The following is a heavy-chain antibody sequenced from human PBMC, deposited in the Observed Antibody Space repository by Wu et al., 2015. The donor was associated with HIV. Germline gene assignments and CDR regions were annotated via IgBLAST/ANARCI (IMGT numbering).Heavy chain of an antibody. CDR2: ISAQNGNT. CDR3: ARGRQLELIDDAFDI. CDR1: GYIFSDYG. V-gene: IGHV1-18*01. J-gene: IGHJ3*02. D-gene: IGHD6-6*01. Sequence: VQLVQSGSEVKKPGASVKVACKSSGYIFSDYGINWVRQAPGEGLEWMGWISAQNGNTKYAQKFQARVTMTTDTSSSTAYMELRSLRSDDTAVYFCARGRQLELIDDAFDIWGQGTMVTVSS.